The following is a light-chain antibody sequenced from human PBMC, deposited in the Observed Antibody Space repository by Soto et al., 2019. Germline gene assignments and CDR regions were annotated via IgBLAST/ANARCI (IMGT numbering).Light chain of an antibody. CDR1: QSVLYNSNNKNY. Sequence: DIVMTQSPDSLAVSLGERATVNCKSSQSVLYNSNNKNYLAWYQQKPRQPPKLLIYWASTRESGVPDRFSGSGSGTDFTLPISSMQAEDVAVYYCQQYFSTPLTFGGGTKVEIK. CDR2: WAS. V-gene: IGKV4-1*01. CDR3: QQYFSTPLT. J-gene: IGKJ4*01.